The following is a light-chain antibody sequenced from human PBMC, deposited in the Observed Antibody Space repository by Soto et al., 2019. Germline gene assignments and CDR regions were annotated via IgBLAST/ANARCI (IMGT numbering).Light chain of an antibody. V-gene: IGLV1-40*01. CDR2: VNS. Sequence: QRVLTQPPSVSGAPGQRVTISCTGSSSNIGAGYDVHWYQQLPGTAPKLLIYVNSNRPSGVPDRFSGSKSGTSASLAITGLQAEDEADYYCQSYDSSLSGWVFGGGTKLTVL. CDR1: SSNIGAGYD. CDR3: QSYDSSLSGWV. J-gene: IGLJ3*02.